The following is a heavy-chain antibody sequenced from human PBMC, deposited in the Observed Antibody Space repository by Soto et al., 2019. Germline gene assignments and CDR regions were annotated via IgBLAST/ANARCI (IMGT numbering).Heavy chain of an antibody. J-gene: IGHJ5*02. Sequence: PVESLKISCKCSGYIFTSYWISCFLQMPVQVLEWMGGIEPSDSYTNYSPSFQGHVTISTDKSISTAYLQWSSLKASDTAMYYCARRVTTFWFDPWGQGTLVTVSS. CDR2: IEPSDSYT. V-gene: IGHV5-10-1*01. CDR3: ARRVTTFWFDP. D-gene: IGHD4-4*01. CDR1: GYIFTSYW.